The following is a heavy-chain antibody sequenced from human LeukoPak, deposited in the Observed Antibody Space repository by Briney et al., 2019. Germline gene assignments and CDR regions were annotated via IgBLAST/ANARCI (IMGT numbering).Heavy chain of an antibody. D-gene: IGHD6-19*01. V-gene: IGHV4-39*01. CDR2: IYYSGST. CDR3: ARRGIAVAGPFDY. J-gene: IGHJ4*02. CDR1: GFTVSSTY. Sequence: PGGSLRLSCAASGFTVSSTYMSWVRQPPGKGLEWIGSIYYSGSTYYNPSLKSRVTISVDTSKNQFSLKLSSVTAADTAVYYCARRGIAVAGPFDYWGQGTLVTVSS.